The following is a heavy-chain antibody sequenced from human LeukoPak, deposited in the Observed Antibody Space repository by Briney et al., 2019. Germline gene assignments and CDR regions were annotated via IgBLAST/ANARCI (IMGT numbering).Heavy chain of an antibody. CDR1: GLTFSSYG. V-gene: IGHV3-30*18. J-gene: IGHJ4*02. CDR2: ISYDGSNK. CDR3: AKEELRFLESGVVY. Sequence: GGSLRLSCAASGLTFSSYGMHWVRQAPGKGLEWVAVISYDGSNKYYADSVKGRFTISRDNSKNTLYLQMNSLRAEDTAVYYCAKEELRFLESGVVYWGQGTLVTVSS. D-gene: IGHD3-3*01.